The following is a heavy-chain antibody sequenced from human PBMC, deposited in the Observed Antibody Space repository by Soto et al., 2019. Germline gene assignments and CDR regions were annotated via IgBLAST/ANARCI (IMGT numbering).Heavy chain of an antibody. CDR1: GFIFSGSA. CDR2: IRSRANNFAT. V-gene: IGHV3-73*01. J-gene: IGHJ6*02. Sequence: VGSLRLSCAASGFIFSGSAIHWVRQASGKGLEWVGRIRSRANNFATSSAASVKGRFTFTRDDSKNTAYLQMNTLKPEDTAVYYCARGQGAAIGDYYYHGMDVWGQGTTVTVSS. D-gene: IGHD2-2*02. CDR3: ARGQGAAIGDYYYHGMDV.